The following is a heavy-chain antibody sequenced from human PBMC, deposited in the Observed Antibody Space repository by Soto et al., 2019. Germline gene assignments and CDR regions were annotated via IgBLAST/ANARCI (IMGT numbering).Heavy chain of an antibody. CDR1: GDSVSSNSAA. J-gene: IGHJ3*01. D-gene: IGHD5-12*01. V-gene: IGHV6-1*01. CDR2: TYYRSKWYN. CDR3: ARVPNPFRLKIGYEDAFDG. Sequence: PSQTLSLTCAISGDSVSSNSAAWNWIRQSPSRGLEWLGRTYYRSKWYNDYAVSVKSRITINPDTSKNQFSLQLNSVTPEDTAVYYCARVPNPFRLKIGYEDAFDGRGQGTMVTVSS.